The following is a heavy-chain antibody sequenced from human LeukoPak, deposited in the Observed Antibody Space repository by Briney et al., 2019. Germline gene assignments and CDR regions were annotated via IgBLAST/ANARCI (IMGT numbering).Heavy chain of an antibody. CDR1: GFTFNTFA. J-gene: IGHJ4*02. Sequence: QPGGSLRLSCAASGFTFNTFAMSWVRQAPGKGLEWVSSIIGSGGGTYYADSVKGRFTISRDNSKNTLYLQMNSLRVEDTAVYYCAKAAIWAEGPFDFWGQGTLVTVSS. CDR3: AKAAIWAEGPFDF. D-gene: IGHD2-21*01. V-gene: IGHV3-23*01. CDR2: IIGSGGGT.